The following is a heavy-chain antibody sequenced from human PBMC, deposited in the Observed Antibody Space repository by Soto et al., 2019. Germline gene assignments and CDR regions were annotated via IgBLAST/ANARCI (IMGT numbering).Heavy chain of an antibody. D-gene: IGHD3-9*01. J-gene: IGHJ5*02. V-gene: IGHV4-39*01. CDR2: IYYIGST. Sequence: QLQLQESGPGLVKPSETLSLTCTVSVGSISSSSYYWGWIRQPPGKGLEWIGSIYYIGSTYYNPSLNRRFSFSVDTSKNQFSLKLSCVTAADTAVYYCARVGRSLGDILTGYYNVGVNWFEPWGQGTLVTVSS. CDR1: VGSISSSSYY. CDR3: ARVGRSLGDILTGYYNVGVNWFEP.